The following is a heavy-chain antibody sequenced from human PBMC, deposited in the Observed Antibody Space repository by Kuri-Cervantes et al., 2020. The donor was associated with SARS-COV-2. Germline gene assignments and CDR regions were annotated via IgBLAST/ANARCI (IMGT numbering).Heavy chain of an antibody. CDR3: ARELPTAGSYYYGSGANWFDP. CDR1: GGSISSGSYY. CDR2: IYTSGST. D-gene: IGHD3-10*01. V-gene: IGHV4-61*09. J-gene: IGHJ5*02. Sequence: LRLSCTVSGGSISSGSYYWSWIRQPAGKGLGWIGYIYTSGSTNYSPSLKSRVTISVDRSKNQFSLKLSSVTAADTAVYYCARELPTAGSYYYGSGANWFDPWGQGTLVTVSS.